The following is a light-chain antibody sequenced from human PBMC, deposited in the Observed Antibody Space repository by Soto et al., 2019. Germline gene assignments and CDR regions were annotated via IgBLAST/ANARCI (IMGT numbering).Light chain of an antibody. V-gene: IGLV1-44*01. J-gene: IGLJ2*01. Sequence: QSVLTQSPSASVTPGQRVTISCSGSRSNIGTYAVNWYQQLPGAAPTLLIFRNHQRPSGVPDRFSGSKSGTSASLAISGPQSEDEADFYCAAWDDSLRAVVFGGVTQLTVL. CDR1: RSNIGTYA. CDR2: RNH. CDR3: AAWDDSLRAVV.